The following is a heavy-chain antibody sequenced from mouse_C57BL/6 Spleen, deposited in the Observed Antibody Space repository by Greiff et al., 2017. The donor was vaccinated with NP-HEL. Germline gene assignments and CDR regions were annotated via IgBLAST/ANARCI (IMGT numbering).Heavy chain of an antibody. V-gene: IGHV1-15*01. J-gene: IGHJ1*03. CDR3: TRWDVTTVVAPDFDV. CDR2: IDPETGGT. Sequence: VQLQQSGAELVRPGASVTLSCKASGYTFTDYEMHWVKQTPVHGLEWIGAIDPETGGTAYNQKFKGKAILTADKSSSTAYMELRSLTSEDSAVYYCTRWDVTTVVAPDFDVWGTGTTVTVSS. CDR1: GYTFTDYE. D-gene: IGHD1-1*01.